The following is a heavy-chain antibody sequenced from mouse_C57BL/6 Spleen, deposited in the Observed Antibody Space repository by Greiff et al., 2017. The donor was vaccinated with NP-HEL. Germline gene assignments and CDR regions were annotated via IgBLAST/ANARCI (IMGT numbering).Heavy chain of an antibody. Sequence: EVQLQQSGPELVKPGASVKISCKASGYTFTDYYMNWVKQSHGKSLEWIGDINPNNGGTSYNQKFKGKATLTVDKSSSTAYMELRSLTSEDSAVYYCAYDGYYEGYFDVWGTGTTVTVSS. V-gene: IGHV1-26*01. J-gene: IGHJ1*03. CDR3: AYDGYYEGYFDV. D-gene: IGHD2-3*01. CDR2: INPNNGGT. CDR1: GYTFTDYY.